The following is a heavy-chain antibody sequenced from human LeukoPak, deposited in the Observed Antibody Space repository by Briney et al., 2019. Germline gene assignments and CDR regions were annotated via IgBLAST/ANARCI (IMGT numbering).Heavy chain of an antibody. J-gene: IGHJ4*02. CDR1: GGSISSSSYY. CDR2: IYYSGST. CDR3: ARGIPRYDSYYFDY. D-gene: IGHD3-3*01. Sequence: SETLSLTCTVSGGSISSSSYYWGWIRQPPGKGLEWLGSIYYSGSTYYNPSLKSRVTISVNTSKNQFSLKLSSVTAADTAVYYCARGIPRYDSYYFDYWGQGTLVTVSS. V-gene: IGHV4-39*01.